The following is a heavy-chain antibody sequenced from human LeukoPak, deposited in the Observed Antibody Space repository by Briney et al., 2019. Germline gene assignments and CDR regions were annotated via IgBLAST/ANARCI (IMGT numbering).Heavy chain of an antibody. D-gene: IGHD6-19*01. Sequence: GGSLRPSCAASGFTFSTHAMTWVRQAPGKGLEWVSGVSGSGYTTYYADSVKGRFTISRDNSKNTLFLRMDSLRAEDTAIYYCARDQDSSGWYSSAFDVWGQGTIVTVSS. CDR2: VSGSGYTT. J-gene: IGHJ3*01. CDR1: GFTFSTHA. V-gene: IGHV3-23*01. CDR3: ARDQDSSGWYSSAFDV.